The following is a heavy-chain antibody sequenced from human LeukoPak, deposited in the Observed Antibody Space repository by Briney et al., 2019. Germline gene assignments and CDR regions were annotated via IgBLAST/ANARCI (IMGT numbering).Heavy chain of an antibody. CDR1: GITLSNYG. CDR3: AKRGVVIRVILVGFHKEAYYFDS. D-gene: IGHD3-22*01. CDR2: LSGSGGST. Sequence: GGSLRLSCAVSGITLSNYGMTWVRQAPGKGRVGVAGLSGSGGSTHYADSVKGRFTISRDNAKNTLYLQMNSLRAEDTAVYFCAKRGVVIRVILVGFHKEAYYFDSWGQGVLVTVSS. V-gene: IGHV3-23*01. J-gene: IGHJ4*02.